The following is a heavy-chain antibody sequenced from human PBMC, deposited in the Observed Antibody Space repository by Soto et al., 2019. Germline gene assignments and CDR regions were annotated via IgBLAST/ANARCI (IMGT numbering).Heavy chain of an antibody. V-gene: IGHV4-59*01. J-gene: IGHJ6*02. CDR2: LYYTGST. D-gene: IGHD3-3*01. Sequence: LSLTCNVSGGSISDFYWSWIRQSPGKRLEWIGYLYYTGSTNYNPALKSRVTISLDTSKNQFSLQVRSVTAADTAVYYCARGGGYDFRSSQAPPIDVWGQGTTVTVSS. CDR1: GGSISDFY. CDR3: ARGGGYDFRSSQAPPIDV.